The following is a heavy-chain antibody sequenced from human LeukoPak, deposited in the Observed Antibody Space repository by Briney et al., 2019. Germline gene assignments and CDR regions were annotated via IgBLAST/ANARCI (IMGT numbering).Heavy chain of an antibody. CDR2: ISYDGTNK. CDR1: GFTFRNYA. D-gene: IGHD3-10*01. CDR3: AKDSGQLLYGDAFDI. V-gene: IGHV3-30-3*01. Sequence: GGSLRLSCAASGFTFRNYAMHWVRRAPGKGVEGVAVISYDGTNKYYADSVKGRFTISRDNSNNMLYLQMNSLRAEDTAVYYCAKDSGQLLYGDAFDIWGQGTRVAVSS. J-gene: IGHJ3*02.